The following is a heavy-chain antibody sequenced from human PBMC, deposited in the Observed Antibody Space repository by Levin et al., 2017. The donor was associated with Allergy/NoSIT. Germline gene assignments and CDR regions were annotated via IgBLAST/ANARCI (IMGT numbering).Heavy chain of an antibody. J-gene: IGHJ4*02. D-gene: IGHD6-19*01. CDR2: INSDGSST. Sequence: GESLKISCAASGFTFSSYWMHWVRQAPGKGLVWVSRINSDGSSTSYADSVKGRFTISRDNAKNTLYLQMNSLRAEDTAVYYCARDRGYSSGWYLDYFDYWGQGTLVTVSS. V-gene: IGHV3-74*01. CDR3: ARDRGYSSGWYLDYFDY. CDR1: GFTFSSYW.